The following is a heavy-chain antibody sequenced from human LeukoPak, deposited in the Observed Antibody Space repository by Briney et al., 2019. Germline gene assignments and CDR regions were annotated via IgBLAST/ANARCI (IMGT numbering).Heavy chain of an antibody. CDR1: GFAFSSLA. J-gene: IGHJ4*02. V-gene: IGHV3-23*01. CDR2: ISDSGSIT. D-gene: IGHD6-19*01. Sequence: GGSLRLSCAASGFAFSSLAMGWVRQAPGKGLEWVSVISDSGSITYYADSVKGRFTISRDNSKNTLFLQMNSLRAEDTAVYYCAKDARRTSGWYFFDYWGQGTLVTVSS. CDR3: AKDARRTSGWYFFDY.